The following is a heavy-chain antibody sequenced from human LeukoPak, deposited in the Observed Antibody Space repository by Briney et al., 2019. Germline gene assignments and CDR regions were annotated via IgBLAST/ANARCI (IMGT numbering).Heavy chain of an antibody. CDR2: INYNGGIT. CDR3: ARAPTIGTTAVFDY. J-gene: IGHJ4*02. D-gene: IGHD5-24*01. CDR1: GFTFVDYG. Sequence: GGSLRLSCATSGFTFVDYGLSWVRRAPGKGLEWISAINYNGGITDYADSVKGRFTISRDNAKNSLFLQMNSLGAEDTAVYYCARAPTIGTTAVFDYWGQGTLVTVSS. V-gene: IGHV3-20*04.